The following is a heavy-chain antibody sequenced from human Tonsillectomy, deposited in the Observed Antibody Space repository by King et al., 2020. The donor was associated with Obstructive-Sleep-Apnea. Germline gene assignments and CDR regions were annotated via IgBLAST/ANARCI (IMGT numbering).Heavy chain of an antibody. D-gene: IGHD2-15*01. J-gene: IGHJ6*02. CDR2: IYYSGST. V-gene: IGHV4-59*01. CDR3: ARDGGYCSGGSCYSYYYYGMDV. CDR1: GGSISSYY. Sequence: VQLQESGPGLVKPSETLSLTCTVSGGSISSYYWSWIRQPPGKGLEWIGYIYYSGSTNYNPSLKSRVTISVDTSKNQFSLKLSSVTAADPAVYYCARDGGYCSGGSCYSYYYYGMDVWGQGTTVTVSS.